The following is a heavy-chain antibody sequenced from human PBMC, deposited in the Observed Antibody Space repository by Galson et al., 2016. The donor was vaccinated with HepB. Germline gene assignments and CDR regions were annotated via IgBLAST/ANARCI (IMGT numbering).Heavy chain of an antibody. D-gene: IGHD4-17*01. CDR3: ARGSLRFVYGDTLDY. CDR1: GFTFSNYG. CDR2: ICYDGSNK. Sequence: SLRLSCAASGFTFSNYGMHWVRQAPGKGLEWVAVICYDGSNKYYADSVKGRFTISRDNSKNTRYLQMNSLRAEDTAVYYCARGSLRFVYGDTLDYWGQGTLVTVSS. V-gene: IGHV3-33*01. J-gene: IGHJ4*02.